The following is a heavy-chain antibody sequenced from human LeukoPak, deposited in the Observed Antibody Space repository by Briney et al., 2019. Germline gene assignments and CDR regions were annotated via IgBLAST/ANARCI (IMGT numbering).Heavy chain of an antibody. J-gene: IGHJ6*03. CDR1: GYGFTSYR. CDR2: IYPGDSDT. V-gene: IGHV5-51*01. CDR3: GIHVAYSSAGGLGYMDV. Sequence: GESLQISCQGSGYGFTSYRIGWVRPMTGKGMEWMGIIYPGDSDTSYSQSFQGEVTISADKSISTAYLWWCSLKAPDTAMYYCGIHVAYSSAGGLGYMDVRGKGTAVTVS. D-gene: IGHD6-25*01.